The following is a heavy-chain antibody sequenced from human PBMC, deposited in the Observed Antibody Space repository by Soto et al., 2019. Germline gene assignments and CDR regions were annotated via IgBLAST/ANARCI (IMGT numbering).Heavy chain of an antibody. J-gene: IGHJ4*02. CDR1: GYGFTTYG. CDR2: ISAHNGNT. V-gene: IGHV1-18*01. CDR3: ARGRYGDH. D-gene: IGHD1-1*01. Sequence: QVHLVQSGAEVKKPGASVKVSCKGSGYGFTTYGITWVRQAPGQGLEWMAWISAHNGNTNYAQKLQGRVTVTRDTSTSPRYMELRSLRSDDTAVYYCARGRYGDHWGQGALVTVSS.